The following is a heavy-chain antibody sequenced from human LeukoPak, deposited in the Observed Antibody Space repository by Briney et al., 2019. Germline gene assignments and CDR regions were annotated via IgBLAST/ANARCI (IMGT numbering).Heavy chain of an antibody. CDR1: GYTFTSYG. D-gene: IGHD2-15*01. Sequence: ASVKVPCKASGYTFTSYGISWVRQAPGQGLEWMGWISAYNGNTNYAQKLQGRVTMTTDTSTSTAYMELRSLRSDDTAVYYCASTFVVASDAFDIWGQGTMVTVSS. V-gene: IGHV1-18*01. J-gene: IGHJ3*02. CDR2: ISAYNGNT. CDR3: ASTFVVASDAFDI.